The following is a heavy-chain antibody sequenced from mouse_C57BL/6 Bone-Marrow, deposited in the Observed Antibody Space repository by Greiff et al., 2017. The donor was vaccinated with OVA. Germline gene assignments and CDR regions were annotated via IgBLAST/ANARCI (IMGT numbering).Heavy chain of an antibody. Sequence: QVQLQQSGPELVKPGASVQISCKASGYTFTDYFINWVKQRPGQGLEWIGWITPGSGYTKYNEKFKGKATLTVDKSSSTAYMQLSSLTSEDSAVYFCAIWVRQVYFDYWGQGTSRTVSS. CDR2: ITPGSGYT. CDR1: GYTFTDYF. CDR3: AIWVRQVYFDY. J-gene: IGHJ2*02. V-gene: IGHV1-84*01. D-gene: IGHD2-14*01.